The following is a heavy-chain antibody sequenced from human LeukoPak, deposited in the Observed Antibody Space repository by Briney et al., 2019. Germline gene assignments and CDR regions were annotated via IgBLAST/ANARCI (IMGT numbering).Heavy chain of an antibody. V-gene: IGHV1-2*06. J-gene: IGHJ4*02. CDR3: ARDQGSLSRSWYTGY. Sequence: ASVKVSFTASGYTFTGYHIHWVRQAPGQGLEWMGLINPTTGDTNFAQKFQGRVPMTRDTSITTAYMEVSRLRPDDTAMYFCARDQGSLSRSWYTGYWGQGTQVTVSS. D-gene: IGHD6-13*01. CDR1: GYTFTGYH. CDR2: INPTTGDT.